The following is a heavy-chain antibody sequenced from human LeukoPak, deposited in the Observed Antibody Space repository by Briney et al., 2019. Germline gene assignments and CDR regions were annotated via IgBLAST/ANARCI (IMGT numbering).Heavy chain of an antibody. Sequence: GGSLRLSCAASGFTFSSYGMHWVRRAPGKGLEWVAVISYDGSNKDYADSVKGRFTISRDNSKNTLFLQMNSLRAEDTAVYYCAREIFNGSDIWGQGTMVTVSS. V-gene: IGHV3-30*19. J-gene: IGHJ3*02. CDR2: ISYDGSNK. CDR3: AREIFNGSDI. CDR1: GFTFSSYG.